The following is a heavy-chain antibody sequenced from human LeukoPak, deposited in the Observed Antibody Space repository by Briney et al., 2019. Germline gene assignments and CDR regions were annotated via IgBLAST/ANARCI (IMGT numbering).Heavy chain of an antibody. V-gene: IGHV4-34*01. CDR2: INHSGST. CDR3: AGGRGELGYCSSTSCSTYFDY. D-gene: IGHD2-2*02. J-gene: IGHJ4*02. Sequence: SETLSLTCAVYGGSFSGYYWSWIRQPPGKGLEWIGEINHSGSTNYNPSLKSRVTISVDTSKNQFSLKLSSVTAADTAVYYCAGGRGELGYCSSTSCSTYFDYWAREPWSPSPQ. CDR1: GGSFSGYY.